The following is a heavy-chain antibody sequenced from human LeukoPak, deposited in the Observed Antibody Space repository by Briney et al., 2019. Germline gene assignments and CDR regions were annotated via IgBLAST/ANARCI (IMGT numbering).Heavy chain of an antibody. J-gene: IGHJ3*01. V-gene: IGHV3-23*01. CDR3: ARDVEAKSTLPRLDAFDV. CDR1: GLTFNNYA. CDR2: ISGRGASK. Sequence: GGSLRLSCAVSGLTFNNYAMSWVRQAPGKGLEWVSGISGRGASKYYADSVKGRFTISRDNAKNSLYLQMNSLRVEDTGFYYCARDVEAKSTLPRLDAFDVWGQGTMVTVSS.